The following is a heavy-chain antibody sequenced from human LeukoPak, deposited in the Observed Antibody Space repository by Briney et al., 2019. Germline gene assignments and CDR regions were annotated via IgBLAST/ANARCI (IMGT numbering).Heavy chain of an antibody. Sequence: GGSLRLSCAASGFRFSDFTMTWFRQAPGKGPEWVSAIGGRGGSTYYADSLGGRFTISRDNSKDMVYLQMNSLKVEDTATYYCGKEGGAWGQGTKVTVSS. D-gene: IGHD3-16*01. V-gene: IGHV3-23*01. J-gene: IGHJ5*02. CDR1: GFRFSDFT. CDR3: GKEGGA. CDR2: IGGRGGST.